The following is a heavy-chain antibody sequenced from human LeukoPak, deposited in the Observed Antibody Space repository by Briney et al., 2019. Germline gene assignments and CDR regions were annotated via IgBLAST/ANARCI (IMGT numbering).Heavy chain of an antibody. CDR3: ARSSGWAFDY. V-gene: IGHV4-59*11. D-gene: IGHD6-19*01. CDR2: IYYSGST. CDR1: GGSISSHY. Sequence: SETLSLTCTVSGGSISSHYWSWIRQPPGKGLEWIGYIYYSGSTIYNPSLKSRVTISVDTSKNQFSLKLGSVTAADTAVYYCARSSGWAFDYWGQGTLVTVSS. J-gene: IGHJ4*02.